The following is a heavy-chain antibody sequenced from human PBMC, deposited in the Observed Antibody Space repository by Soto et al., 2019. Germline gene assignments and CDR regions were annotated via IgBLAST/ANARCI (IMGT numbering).Heavy chain of an antibody. CDR1: GGTFSSYA. V-gene: IGHV1-69*13. CDR2: IIPIFGTA. J-gene: IGHJ6*02. Sequence: ASVKVSCKASGGTFSSYAISWVRQAPGQGLEWMGGIIPIFGTANYAQKFQGRVTITADESTSTAYMELSSLRSEDTAVYYCARGATMVRGVIIIYYYYGMDVWGQGTTVTVSS. CDR3: ARGATMVRGVIIIYYYYGMDV. D-gene: IGHD3-10*01.